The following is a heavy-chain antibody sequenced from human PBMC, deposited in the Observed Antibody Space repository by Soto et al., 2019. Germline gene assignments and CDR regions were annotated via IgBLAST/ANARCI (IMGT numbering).Heavy chain of an antibody. CDR1: GFTFSSYW. V-gene: IGHV3-7*01. CDR3: ARRVDYDFWSGPSVAFDI. D-gene: IGHD3-3*01. CDR2: IKQDGSEK. Sequence: GSLRLSCAASGFTFSSYWMSWVRQAPGKGLEWVANIKQDGSEKYYVDSVKGRFTISRDNAKNSLYLQMNSLRAEDTAVYYCARRVDYDFWSGPSVAFDIWGQGTMVTVSS. J-gene: IGHJ3*02.